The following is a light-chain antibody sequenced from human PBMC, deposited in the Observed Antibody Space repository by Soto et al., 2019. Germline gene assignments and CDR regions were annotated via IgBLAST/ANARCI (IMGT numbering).Light chain of an antibody. J-gene: IGKJ2*01. CDR2: KAS. CDR1: QSISSW. V-gene: IGKV1-5*03. Sequence: DIQMTQSPSTLSASVGDRVTITCRASQSISSWLAWYQQKPGKAPKLLIYKASSLDSGVPSRFSGSGSGTEFTLTINSLQPDDFATYYCQQYNSYSRTFGQGNKLEIK. CDR3: QQYNSYSRT.